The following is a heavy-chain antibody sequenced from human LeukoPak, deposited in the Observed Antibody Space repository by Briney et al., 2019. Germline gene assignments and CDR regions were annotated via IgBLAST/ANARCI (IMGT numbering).Heavy chain of an antibody. CDR1: GFTFSSYV. V-gene: IGHV3-21*01. D-gene: IGHD4-17*01. J-gene: IGHJ4*02. Sequence: GGSLRLSCAASGFTFSSYVMSWVRQAPGKGLEWVSCISSSSSYIYYADSVKGRFTISRDNSKNTLYLQMNSLRAEDTAVYYCASHGDYIFDYWGQGTLVTVSS. CDR2: ISSSSSYI. CDR3: ASHGDYIFDY.